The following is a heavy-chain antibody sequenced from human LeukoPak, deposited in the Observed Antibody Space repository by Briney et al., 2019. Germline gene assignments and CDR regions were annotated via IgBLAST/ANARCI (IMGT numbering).Heavy chain of an antibody. CDR3: ARELERRQNWFDP. Sequence: PGRSLRLSCAASGFTFSSYAMHWVRQAPGKGLEWVAVISYDGSNKYYADSVKGRFTISRDNSKNTLYLQMNSLGAEDTAVYYCARELERRQNWFDPWGQGTLVTVSS. J-gene: IGHJ5*02. CDR1: GFTFSSYA. V-gene: IGHV3-30-3*01. CDR2: ISYDGSNK. D-gene: IGHD1-1*01.